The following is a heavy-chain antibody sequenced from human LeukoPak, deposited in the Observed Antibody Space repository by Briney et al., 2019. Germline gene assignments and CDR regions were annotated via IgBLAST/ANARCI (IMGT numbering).Heavy chain of an antibody. Sequence: SETLSLTCTVSGGSISSRSYYWGWIRPPPGKGLEWIGSIYYSGSTYYNPSLKSRVTISVDTSKNQFSLKLSSVTAADTAVYYCARQDYYVSGGYYYYMDVWGKGTTVTVSS. D-gene: IGHD3-10*02. CDR2: IYYSGST. CDR1: GGSISSRSYY. J-gene: IGHJ6*03. V-gene: IGHV4-39*01. CDR3: ARQDYYVSGGYYYYMDV.